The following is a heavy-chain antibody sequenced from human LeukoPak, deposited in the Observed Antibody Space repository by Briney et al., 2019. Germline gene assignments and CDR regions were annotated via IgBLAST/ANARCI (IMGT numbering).Heavy chain of an antibody. D-gene: IGHD2-21*02. V-gene: IGHV4-59*08. CDR2: IFYSGTT. Sequence: SETLSLTCTVSGGSVSGYYWSWIRRPPGRGLEWIGYIFYSGTTLYSPSLKSRVTTSVDTSENQLSLKLSSVTAADTAVYYCARHDVVPVIRRGFDFWGQGILVTVSS. CDR1: GGSVSGYY. J-gene: IGHJ4*02. CDR3: ARHDVVPVIRRGFDF.